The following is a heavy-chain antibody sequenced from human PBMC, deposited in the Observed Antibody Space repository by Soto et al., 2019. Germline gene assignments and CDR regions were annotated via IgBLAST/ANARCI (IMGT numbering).Heavy chain of an antibody. J-gene: IGHJ4*02. Sequence: GSSVKVSCKASGYTFTGYYMHWVRQAPGQGLEWMGWINPNSGGTNYAQKFQGWVTMTRDTSISTAYMELSKLRSEDTAVYYCATGDSSGYYGGWGQGTQATVSS. CDR2: INPNSGGT. CDR3: ATGDSSGYYGG. CDR1: GYTFTGYY. V-gene: IGHV1-2*04. D-gene: IGHD3-22*01.